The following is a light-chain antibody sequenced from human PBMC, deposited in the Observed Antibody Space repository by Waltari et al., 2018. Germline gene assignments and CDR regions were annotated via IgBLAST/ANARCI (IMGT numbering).Light chain of an antibody. CDR2: LGS. Sequence: DIVMTQSLLSLPVTPGEPASISCRSSQSLLYSNGYNYLDWYLQKPGQSPQLLIYLGSNRASGVPDRFSGSGSGTDFTLKISRVEAEDVGVYYCMQAVQTPLTFGGGTKVEIK. CDR3: MQAVQTPLT. V-gene: IGKV2-28*01. CDR1: QSLLYSNGYNY. J-gene: IGKJ4*01.